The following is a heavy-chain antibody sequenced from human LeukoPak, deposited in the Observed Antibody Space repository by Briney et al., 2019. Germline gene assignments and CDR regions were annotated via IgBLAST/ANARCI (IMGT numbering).Heavy chain of an antibody. CDR3: AREDSSSARDAFDI. D-gene: IGHD6-6*01. V-gene: IGHV1-2*02. J-gene: IGHJ3*02. CDR2: INPNSGGT. CDR1: VYTFTGYY. Sequence: ASVKVSCKDSVYTFTGYYMHWVRPAPGQGLECMGWINPNSGGTNYAQKFQGRVTMTMDTSISKAYMELRRLRSGDTAVYLCAREDSSSARDAFDIWGQGTMVTVSS.